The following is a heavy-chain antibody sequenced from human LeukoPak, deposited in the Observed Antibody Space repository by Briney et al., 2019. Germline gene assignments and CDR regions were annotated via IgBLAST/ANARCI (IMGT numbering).Heavy chain of an antibody. CDR3: AREAITIFGVVRTQTTYGPHRFDP. CDR2: INPNSCGT. V-gene: IGHV1-2*02. J-gene: IGHJ5*02. D-gene: IGHD3-3*01. Sequence: GVSVKVSCKASGYTFTGYYMHGVRQAPAQGLEWMGWINPNSCGTNYAQKFQGRVTMTRHTSISTAYMELSRLRYDDTDVYYCAREAITIFGVVRTQTTYGPHRFDPWGQGTLVTVSS. CDR1: GYTFTGYY.